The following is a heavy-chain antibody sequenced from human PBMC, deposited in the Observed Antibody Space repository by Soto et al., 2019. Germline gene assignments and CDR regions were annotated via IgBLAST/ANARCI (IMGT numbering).Heavy chain of an antibody. Sequence: GASVKVSCKASGYTFTSYYMHWVQQAPGQGLEWMGIINPSGGSTSYAQKFQGRVTMTRDTSTSTVYMELSSLRSEDTAVYYCARDYVDTAMVGDGMDVWGQGTTVTVSS. J-gene: IGHJ6*02. CDR2: INPSGGST. V-gene: IGHV1-46*01. CDR3: ARDYVDTAMVGDGMDV. CDR1: GYTFTSYY. D-gene: IGHD5-18*01.